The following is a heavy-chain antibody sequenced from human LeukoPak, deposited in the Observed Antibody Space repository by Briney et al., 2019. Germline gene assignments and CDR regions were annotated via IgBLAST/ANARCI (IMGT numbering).Heavy chain of an antibody. CDR1: GGSISSYY. CDR3: ASIYCSGGSCRFDY. V-gene: IGHV4-59*01. Sequence: SETLSLTCTVSGGSISSYYSSWIRQPPGKGLEWIGYIYYSGSTNYNPSLKSRVAISVDTSKNQFSLKLSSVTAADTAVYYCASIYCSGGSCRFDYWGQGTLVTVSS. D-gene: IGHD2-15*01. CDR2: IYYSGST. J-gene: IGHJ4*02.